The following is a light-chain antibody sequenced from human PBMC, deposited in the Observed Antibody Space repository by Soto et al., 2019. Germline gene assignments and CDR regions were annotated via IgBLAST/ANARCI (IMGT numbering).Light chain of an antibody. Sequence: NFMLTQPHSVSASPGKTVTISCTRSSGSIASNYVQWYQQRPGSSPTTVIYEDNQRPSGVPDRFSGSIDSSSNSASLTISGLKTEEEADYYCQSYDSSNQNVVFGGGTKLTVL. CDR2: EDN. V-gene: IGLV6-57*01. CDR1: SGSIASNY. J-gene: IGLJ2*01. CDR3: QSYDSSNQNVV.